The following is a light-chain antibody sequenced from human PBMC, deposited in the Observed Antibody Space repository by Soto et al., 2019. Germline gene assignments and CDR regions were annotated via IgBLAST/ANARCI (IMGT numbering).Light chain of an antibody. CDR3: CSYAGSSTWV. Sequence: QSALTQPASVSGSPGQSITISCTGTSSGVGSYNLVSWYQQHPGKAPKLMIYEGSKRPSGVSNRFSGSKSGNTASLTISGLQAEDEADYYCCSYAGSSTWVFGGGPKLTVL. CDR1: SSGVGSYNL. V-gene: IGLV2-23*01. CDR2: EGS. J-gene: IGLJ3*02.